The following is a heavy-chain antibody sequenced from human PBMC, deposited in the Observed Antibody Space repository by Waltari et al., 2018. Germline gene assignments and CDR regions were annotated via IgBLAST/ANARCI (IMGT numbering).Heavy chain of an antibody. CDR1: GYTFTRVG. J-gene: IGHJ4*02. CDR3: ARGAPYGDYLPCDY. Sequence: QVQLVQSGAEVEKPGASVKVTCQAIGYTFTRVGSSWVRSAPGQGLEWMGWVSPHNGDTDYAQKFQGRVTMATDTFMNTVYMELRSLRPDDTAVYYCARGAPYGDYLPCDYWGQGTLVTVSS. CDR2: VSPHNGDT. D-gene: IGHD4-17*01. V-gene: IGHV1-18*04.